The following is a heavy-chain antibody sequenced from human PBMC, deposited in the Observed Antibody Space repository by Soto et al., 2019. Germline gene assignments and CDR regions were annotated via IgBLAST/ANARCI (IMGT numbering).Heavy chain of an antibody. CDR3: ATNPLRGREYFYFDH. Sequence: QVQLVQSGAEVRKPGSSVKVSCEASGGTFSSYSINWVRQAPGQGLEWMGGIITIFGSSNYAQKFQGRITIAAETSPKTVLMELTSLRSEDTALYFWATNPLRGREYFYFDHWGQGTLLTFSS. D-gene: IGHD3-16*01. CDR1: GGTFSSYS. J-gene: IGHJ4*02. V-gene: IGHV1-69*06. CDR2: IITIFGSS.